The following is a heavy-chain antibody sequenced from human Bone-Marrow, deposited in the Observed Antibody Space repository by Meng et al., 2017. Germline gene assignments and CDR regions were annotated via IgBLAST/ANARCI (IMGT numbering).Heavy chain of an antibody. D-gene: IGHD5-18*01. V-gene: IGHV3-48*03. CDR1: GFTFSSYE. Sequence: GESLKISCAASGFTFSSYEMNWVRQAPGKGLEWVSYISSSGSTIYYADSVKGRFTISRDNAKDSLYLQMNSLRAEDTAVYYCARDRRGYSYGVHVVPGSLSAFDIWGQGTMVTVSS. CDR3: ARDRRGYSYGVHVVPGSLSAFDI. CDR2: ISSSGSTI. J-gene: IGHJ3*02.